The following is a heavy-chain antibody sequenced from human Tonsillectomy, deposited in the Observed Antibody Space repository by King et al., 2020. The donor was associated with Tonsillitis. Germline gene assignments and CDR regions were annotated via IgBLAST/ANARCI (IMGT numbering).Heavy chain of an antibody. J-gene: IGHJ5*02. D-gene: IGHD6-19*01. CDR1: GGSVSSSTYY. Sequence: VQLQESGPGLMKPSETLSLTCTVSGGSVSSSTYYWGWIRQPPGKGLEWIGSFHYGGDTYYNPSLKSRATMSGDTSKNQFSLRLSSVTAADTAVYYCATLAGGAVALSWGQGSLITVSS. CDR3: ATLAGGAVALS. CDR2: FHYGGDT. V-gene: IGHV4-39*01.